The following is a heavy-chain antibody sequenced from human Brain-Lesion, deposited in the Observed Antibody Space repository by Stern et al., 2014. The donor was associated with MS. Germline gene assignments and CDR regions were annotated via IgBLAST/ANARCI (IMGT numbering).Heavy chain of an antibody. V-gene: IGHV4-61*02. CDR1: GGSISSGGYY. Sequence: QLQLQESGPGLVKPSQTLSLSCTVSGGSISSGGYYWSWIRQPAGKGLEWIGRIFNSGSTSHQPPLQSRGTISIDTSKNQFSLRLNSMTAADTAVYYCARGRVVPGFQYYATDVWGQGTTVIVSS. CDR3: ARGRVVPGFQYYATDV. D-gene: IGHD2-2*01. J-gene: IGHJ6*02. CDR2: IFNSGST.